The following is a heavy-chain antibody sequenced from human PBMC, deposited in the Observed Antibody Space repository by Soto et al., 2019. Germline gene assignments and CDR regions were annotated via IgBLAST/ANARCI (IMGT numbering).Heavy chain of an antibody. CDR1: GFTFASFS. V-gene: IGHV3-23*01. CDR2: ISASGDIS. J-gene: IGHJ4*02. D-gene: IGHD2-21*01. CDR3: AGDATFCLAF. Sequence: PGGSLRLSCAASGFTFASFSMSWVRQASGKGLEWVSGISASGDISYSGGTARGRVTTSRDTSKNTLYLQINSLRAEDTAVYYCAGDATFCLAFWGGGTRVPVS.